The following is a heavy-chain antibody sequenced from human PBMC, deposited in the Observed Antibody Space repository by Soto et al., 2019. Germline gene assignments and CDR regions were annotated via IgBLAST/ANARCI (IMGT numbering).Heavy chain of an antibody. Sequence: ASVKVSCKASVFTSSGISWVRQAPGQRLEWMGWISTHNGNTIYAQKFQGRVIMTMDTSTTTAYMELRSLRPDDTAVYLCAREGILGLFDAYDLWGQGTMVTVSS. CDR2: ISTHNGNT. D-gene: IGHD3-3*01. V-gene: IGHV1-18*04. CDR1: VFTSSG. J-gene: IGHJ3*01. CDR3: AREGILGLFDAYDL.